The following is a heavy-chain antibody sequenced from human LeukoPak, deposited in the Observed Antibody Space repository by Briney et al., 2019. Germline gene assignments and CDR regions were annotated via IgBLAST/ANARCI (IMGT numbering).Heavy chain of an antibody. D-gene: IGHD3-16*02. J-gene: IGHJ4*02. V-gene: IGHV3-30-3*01. CDR2: ISYDGSNK. CDR1: GFTFSSYA. Sequence: PGRSLRLSCAASGFTFSSYAMHWVRQAPGKGLEWVAVISYDGSNKYYADSVKGRFTISRDNSKNTLYLQMNSLRAEDTAVYYCARGGGLRLGELSTHFDYWGQGTLVTVSS. CDR3: ARGGGLRLGELSTHFDY.